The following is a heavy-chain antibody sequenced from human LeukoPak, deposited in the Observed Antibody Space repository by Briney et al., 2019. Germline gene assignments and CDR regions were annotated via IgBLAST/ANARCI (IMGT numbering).Heavy chain of an antibody. CDR3: ARGRRRYNWNESFDY. J-gene: IGHJ4*02. Sequence: SETLSLTCAVYGGSFSGYYWSWIRQPPGKGLEWIGEINHSGSTNYNPSLKSRVTISVDTSKNQFSLKLSSVTAADTAVYYCARGRRRYNWNESFDYWGQGTLATVSS. D-gene: IGHD1-1*01. CDR1: GGSFSGYY. CDR2: INHSGST. V-gene: IGHV4-34*01.